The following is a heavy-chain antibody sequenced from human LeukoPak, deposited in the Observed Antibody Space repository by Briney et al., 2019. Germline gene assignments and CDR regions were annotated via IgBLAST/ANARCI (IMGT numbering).Heavy chain of an antibody. J-gene: IGHJ4*02. D-gene: IGHD3-22*01. CDR1: GFTXXSYW. Sequence: XXXSGFTXXSYWMHWVRQAPGKGLVWVSRINSYGSSTNYADSVKGRFTISRDNAKKTVYLQMNSLRAEDTAVYYXAXXKEDSSGFPLGYWGQGTLVTVSS. V-gene: IGHV3-74*01. CDR2: INSYGSST. CDR3: AXXKEDSSGFPLGY.